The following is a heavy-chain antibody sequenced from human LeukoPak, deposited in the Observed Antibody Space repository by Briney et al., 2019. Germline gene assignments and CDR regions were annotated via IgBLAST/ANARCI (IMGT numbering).Heavy chain of an antibody. CDR1: GFTFSNYA. J-gene: IGHJ5*01. CDR3: AKDGPIVIQPTAIRAPPNWFDL. Sequence: GGSLRLSCAASGFTFSNYAMRWVRQAPGKGVEGVSSVSGRGDYTSYADSVKGRFSISRDNSKNTLYLQMNSLRAEDTAVYSCAKDGPIVIQPTAIRAPPNWFDLWGQGTLVTVSS. V-gene: IGHV3-23*01. D-gene: IGHD2-2*01. CDR2: VSGRGDYT.